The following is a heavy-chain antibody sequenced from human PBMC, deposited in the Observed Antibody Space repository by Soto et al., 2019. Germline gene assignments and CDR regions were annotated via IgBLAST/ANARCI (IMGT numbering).Heavy chain of an antibody. Sequence: PSETLSLTCTVSGGSISSSSYYWGWIRQPPGKGLEWIGSIYYSGSTYYNPSLKSRVTISVDTSKNQFSLKLSPVTAADTAVYYCARHRYYYYMDVWGKGTTVTVSS. CDR1: GGSISSSSYY. CDR3: ARHRYYYYMDV. CDR2: IYYSGST. J-gene: IGHJ6*03. V-gene: IGHV4-39*01.